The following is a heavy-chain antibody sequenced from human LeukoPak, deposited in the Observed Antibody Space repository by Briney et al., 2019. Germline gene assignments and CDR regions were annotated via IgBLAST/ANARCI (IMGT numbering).Heavy chain of an antibody. CDR3: ARDANDS. J-gene: IGHJ4*02. CDR2: IYSGGGT. D-gene: IGHD3-22*01. V-gene: IGHV3-53*01. CDR1: VFTVRRNY. Sequence: GGSLRHSCAPSVFTVRRNYMSCVPQAPGKGLEWVSVIYSGGGTYYADSVKGRFTISRDNSKNTLYLQMNSLRAEDTAVYYCARDANDSWGQGTLVTVSS.